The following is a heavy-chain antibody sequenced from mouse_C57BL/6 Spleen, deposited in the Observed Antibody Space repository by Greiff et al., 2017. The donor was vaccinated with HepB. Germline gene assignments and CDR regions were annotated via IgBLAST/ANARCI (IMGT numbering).Heavy chain of an antibody. J-gene: IGHJ4*01. CDR2: INPNNGGT. V-gene: IGHV1-18*01. Sequence: EVQLQQSGPELVKPGASVKIPCKASGYTFTDYNMDWVKQSHGKSLEWIGDINPNNGGTIYNQKFKGKATLTVDKSSSTSYMDLRSLTSEDTAVYYCARYRDGSSSWYAMDYWGQGTSVTVSS. CDR3: ARYRDGSSSWYAMDY. CDR1: GYTFTDYN. D-gene: IGHD1-1*01.